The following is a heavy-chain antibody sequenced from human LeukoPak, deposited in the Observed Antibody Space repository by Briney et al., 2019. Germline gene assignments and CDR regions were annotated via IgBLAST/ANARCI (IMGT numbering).Heavy chain of an antibody. CDR3: AARRRLGELSLYIDY. D-gene: IGHD3-16*02. CDR1: GFTFSSYA. Sequence: GGSLRLSCAASGFTFSSYAMSWVRQAPGKGLEWVSAISGSGGSTYYADSVEGRFTISRDNSKNTLYLQMNSLRAEDTAVYYCAARRRLGELSLYIDYWGQGTLVTVSS. V-gene: IGHV3-23*01. J-gene: IGHJ4*02. CDR2: ISGSGGST.